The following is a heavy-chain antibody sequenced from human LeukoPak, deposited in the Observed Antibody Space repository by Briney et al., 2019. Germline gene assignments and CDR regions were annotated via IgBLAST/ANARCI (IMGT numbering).Heavy chain of an antibody. V-gene: IGHV3-48*03. CDR1: GFTFSNYE. J-gene: IGHJ4*02. CDR2: ISSSGSTI. D-gene: IGHD1-26*01. CDR3: ASYIVGATIDY. Sequence: PGGSLRLSRAASGFTFSNYEMNWVRQAPGKGLEWVSYISSSGSTIYYADSVKGRFTISRDNAKNSLYLHMNSLRADDTAVYYCASYIVGATIDYWGQGTLVTVSS.